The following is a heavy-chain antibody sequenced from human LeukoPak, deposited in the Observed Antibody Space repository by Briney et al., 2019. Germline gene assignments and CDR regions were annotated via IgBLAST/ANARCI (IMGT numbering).Heavy chain of an antibody. D-gene: IGHD6-13*01. V-gene: IGHV3-21*01. J-gene: IGHJ4*02. CDR3: TKSSTSSWIFDY. CDR1: GFTFSTYS. Sequence: GGSLRLSCAVSGFTFSTYSMNWVRQAPGKGLEWVSSISSISTYIYYLDSLKGRFTISRDDAKNSLYLQINSLRAEDTAVYCCTKSSTSSWIFDYWGQGTLVTVSS. CDR2: ISSISTYI.